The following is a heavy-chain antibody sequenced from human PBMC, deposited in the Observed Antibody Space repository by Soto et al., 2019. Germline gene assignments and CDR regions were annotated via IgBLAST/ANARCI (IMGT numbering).Heavy chain of an antibody. D-gene: IGHD2-8*02. CDR3: ARVADLVLIPALDY. CDR1: GYTFTTYS. Sequence: QVQLVQSGAEVKRPGASVNVSCNASGYTFTTYSLSWVRQAPGQGLEWMGWISPFNGDATYAQKFQDRVTLTTDTSTSTAYMELRRLRDDDTAVYYCARVADLVLIPALDYWGRGTLVIVSS. J-gene: IGHJ4*02. V-gene: IGHV1-18*04. CDR2: ISPFNGDA.